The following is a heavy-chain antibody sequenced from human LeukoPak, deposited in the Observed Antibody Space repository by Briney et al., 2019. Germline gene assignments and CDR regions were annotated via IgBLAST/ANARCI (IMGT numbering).Heavy chain of an antibody. CDR3: ARVSYVTTYYYYYIDA. CDR2: INPNSGGI. D-gene: IGHD2/OR15-2a*01. Sequence: ASVKVSCKASGYTSTVYYLHWLRQAPAQGLEWMGRINPNSGGINYAQNFQSRCSMTRHASISTAYMELSRLRSDDTAVYYCARVSYVTTYYYYYIDAWGKGTTVTVSS. J-gene: IGHJ6*03. V-gene: IGHV1-2*06. CDR1: GYTSTVYY.